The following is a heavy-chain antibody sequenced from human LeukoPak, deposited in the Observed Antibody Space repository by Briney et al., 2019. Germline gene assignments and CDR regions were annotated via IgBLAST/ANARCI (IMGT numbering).Heavy chain of an antibody. CDR2: IIPIFGTA. D-gene: IGHD4-17*01. V-gene: IGHV1-69*01. CDR1: GGTFSSYA. Sequence: GSSVKVSCKASGGTFSSYAISWVRQAPGQGLEWMGGIIPIFGTANYAQKFQGRVTITADESTSTAYMELSSLRSEDTAVYYCARGKYGDYRDWFDPWGQGTLVTVSS. CDR3: ARGKYGDYRDWFDP. J-gene: IGHJ5*02.